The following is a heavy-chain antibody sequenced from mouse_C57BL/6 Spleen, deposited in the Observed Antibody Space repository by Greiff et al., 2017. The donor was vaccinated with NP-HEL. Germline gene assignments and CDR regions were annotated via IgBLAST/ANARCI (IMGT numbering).Heavy chain of an antibody. J-gene: IGHJ3*01. Sequence: VQLQQSGPGLVKPSQSLSLTCSVTGYSITSGYYWNWIRQFPGNKLEWMGYISYDGSNNYNPSLKNRISITRDTSKNQFFLKLNSVTTEDTATYYCARGGGNYGFAYWGQGTLVTVSA. V-gene: IGHV3-6*01. D-gene: IGHD2-1*01. CDR1: GYSITSGYY. CDR3: ARGGGNYGFAY. CDR2: ISYDGSN.